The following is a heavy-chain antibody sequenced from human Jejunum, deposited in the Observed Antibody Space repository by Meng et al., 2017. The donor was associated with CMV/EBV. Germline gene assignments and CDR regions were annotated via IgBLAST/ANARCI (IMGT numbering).Heavy chain of an antibody. CDR2: MYSSGST. CDR1: GASISSASYL. V-gene: IGHV4-61*02. CDR3: ARMTGTNYFDY. J-gene: IGHJ4*02. Sequence: QVQLQESGPGLVKPSETLSLTCTVSGASISSASYLWSWIRQPAGKGLEGIGRMYSSGSTYYNPSLKSRLTMSIDTSKNQFSLELSSVTAADTAVYYCARMTGTNYFDYWGQGTLVTVSS. D-gene: IGHD3-9*01.